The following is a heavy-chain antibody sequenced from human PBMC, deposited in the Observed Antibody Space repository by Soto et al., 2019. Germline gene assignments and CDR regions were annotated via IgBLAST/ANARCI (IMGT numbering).Heavy chain of an antibody. CDR1: GFTFSSFG. CDR3: ARDASYYSLWSGYYPSRNGMDV. Sequence: QVQVVESGGGVVQPGRSLRLSCAASGFTFSSFGMHWVRQAPGKGLEWVSLIWYDGSKKSYGDSVKGRFTISRDNSRNTVYLQMNSLRADDTAVYYCARDASYYSLWSGYYPSRNGMDVWGQGTRVTASS. D-gene: IGHD3-3*01. J-gene: IGHJ6*02. CDR2: IWYDGSKK. V-gene: IGHV3-33*01.